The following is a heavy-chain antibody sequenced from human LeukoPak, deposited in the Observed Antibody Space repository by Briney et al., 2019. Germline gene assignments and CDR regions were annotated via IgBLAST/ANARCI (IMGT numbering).Heavy chain of an antibody. CDR2: MNNGPGAT. Sequence: GGSLRLSCAASGFSFSTSPMSWVRQPPGKGLEWVSAMNNGPGATFYRDSVRGRFTISRDDSKSTLYLQMNSLRAEDTGTYYCAKTHYDLLDVWGQGTTVSVSS. CDR3: AKTHYDLLDV. J-gene: IGHJ6*02. CDR1: GFSFSTSP. D-gene: IGHD5-12*01. V-gene: IGHV3-23*01.